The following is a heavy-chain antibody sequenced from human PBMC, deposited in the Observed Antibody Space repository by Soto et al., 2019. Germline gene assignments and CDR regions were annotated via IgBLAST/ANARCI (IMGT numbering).Heavy chain of an antibody. CDR2: IYHSGST. Sequence: PSETLSLTCAVSGGSISSGGYSWSWIRQPPGKGLEWIGYIYHSGSTYYNPSLKSRVTISVDRSKNQFSLKLSSVTGADTAVYYCAREAATYYYDSSGDDAFDIWGQGTMVTVSS. D-gene: IGHD3-22*01. CDR1: GGSISSGGYS. CDR3: AREAATYYYDSSGDDAFDI. J-gene: IGHJ3*02. V-gene: IGHV4-30-2*01.